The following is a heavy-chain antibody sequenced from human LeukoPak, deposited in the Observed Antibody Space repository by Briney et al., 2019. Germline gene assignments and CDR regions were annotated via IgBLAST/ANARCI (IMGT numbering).Heavy chain of an antibody. CDR2: TRGKTHSYAT. Sequence: PGGSLRLSCAASGFTFSSYAMHWVRQASGKGLEWVGHTRGKTHSYATAYAASVKDRFTISRDDSKNTAYLQMNSLKTEDTAVYYCSRQEDTIDYWGQGTLVTVSS. V-gene: IGHV3-73*01. J-gene: IGHJ4*02. CDR1: GFTFSSYA. CDR3: SRQEDTIDY.